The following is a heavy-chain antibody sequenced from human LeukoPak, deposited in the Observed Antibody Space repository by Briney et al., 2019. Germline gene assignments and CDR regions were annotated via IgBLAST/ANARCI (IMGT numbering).Heavy chain of an antibody. Sequence: GGSLRLSCAASGFTFSSYSMNWVRQAPGKGLEWVSSISSSSSYIYYADSVKGRFTISRDNAKNSLYLQMNSLRAEDTAVYYCARDPSGYSSSWPISYYYYYGMDVWGQGTTVTVSS. J-gene: IGHJ6*02. D-gene: IGHD6-13*01. CDR3: ARDPSGYSSSWPISYYYYYGMDV. CDR1: GFTFSSYS. CDR2: ISSSSSYI. V-gene: IGHV3-21*01.